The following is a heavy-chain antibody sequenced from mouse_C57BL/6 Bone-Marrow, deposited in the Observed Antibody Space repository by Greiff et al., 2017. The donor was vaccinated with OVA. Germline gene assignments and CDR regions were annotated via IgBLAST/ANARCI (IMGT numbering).Heavy chain of an antibody. Sequence: EVQRVESEGGLVQPGSSMKLSCTASGFTFSDYYMAWVRQVPEKGLEWVANINYDGSSTYYLDSLKSRFIISRDNAKNILYLQMSSLKSEDTATYYCARAGTTVNWYFDVWGTGTTVTVSS. CDR2: INYDGSST. J-gene: IGHJ1*03. CDR1: GFTFSDYY. D-gene: IGHD1-1*01. V-gene: IGHV5-16*01. CDR3: ARAGTTVNWYFDV.